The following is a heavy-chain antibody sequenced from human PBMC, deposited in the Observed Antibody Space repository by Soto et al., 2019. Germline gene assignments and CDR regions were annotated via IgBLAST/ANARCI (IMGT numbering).Heavy chain of an antibody. V-gene: IGHV3-30*18. CDR3: AKQGATLCFDY. D-gene: IGHD1-26*01. CDR1: GFTFSNYG. CDR2: MSFDGSDK. J-gene: IGHJ4*02. Sequence: QVHLVESGGNVVQPGRSLRLSCVGSGFTFSNYGMHWVRQAPGKGLEWVAFMSFDGSDKQYADSVKGRFTISRDNSKNTLYVEMNSLRVEDTAVYYCAKQGATLCFDYWGQGTVVTGSS.